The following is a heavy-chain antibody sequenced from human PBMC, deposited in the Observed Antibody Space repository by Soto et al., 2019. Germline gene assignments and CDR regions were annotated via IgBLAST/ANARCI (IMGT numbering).Heavy chain of an antibody. Sequence: QITLKESGPTLVKPTQTLTLTCTFSGFSLSTSGVGVGWIRQPPGQALEWLALIYWDDDKRYSPSLKSRLTITKDTSKNQVVLTMTNMDPVDTATYYCAHRPSYCSGGSSYTGFDYWGQGTLVTVSS. CDR3: AHRPSYCSGGSSYTGFDY. CDR1: GFSLSTSGVG. CDR2: IYWDDDK. V-gene: IGHV2-5*02. D-gene: IGHD2-15*01. J-gene: IGHJ4*02.